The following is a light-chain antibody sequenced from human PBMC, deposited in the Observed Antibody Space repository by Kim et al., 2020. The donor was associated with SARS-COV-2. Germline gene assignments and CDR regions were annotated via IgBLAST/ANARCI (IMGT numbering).Light chain of an antibody. J-gene: IGLJ1*01. CDR1: SSDVGGYNY. CDR3: SSYTSSSTYV. Sequence: QSITISCTGTSSDVGGYNYVSWYQQHPGKAPKLMIYDVSNRPSGVSNRCSGSKSGNTASLTISGLQAEDEADYYCSSYTSSSTYVFGTGTKVTVL. V-gene: IGLV2-14*03. CDR2: DVS.